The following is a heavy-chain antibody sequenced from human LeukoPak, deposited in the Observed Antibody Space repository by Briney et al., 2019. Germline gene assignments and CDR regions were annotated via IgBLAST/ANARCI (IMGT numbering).Heavy chain of an antibody. J-gene: IGHJ5*02. V-gene: IGHV4-59*01. D-gene: IGHD6-19*01. CDR2: IYYIGST. CDR3: ARGRGWSRVDWFDP. Sequence: SETMSLTSIASGRSLSSYYRSWIRHPPRKGLEWIGYIYYIGSTNYNPSLKSRVTISVDTSKNQFSLKLSSVTAAYTAVYYCARGRGWSRVDWFDPWGQGTLVTVSS. CDR1: GRSLSSYY.